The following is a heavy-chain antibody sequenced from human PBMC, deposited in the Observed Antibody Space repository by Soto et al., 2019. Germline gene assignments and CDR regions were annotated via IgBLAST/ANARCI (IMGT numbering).Heavy chain of an antibody. CDR2: IYPTGST. J-gene: IGHJ4*02. Sequence: LSLTCTVSGGSISSGGYSWSWIRQSPEKGLEWLGCIYPTGSTYYHPSLKSRVSISIDTSRNQFPLTLPSVPAGDTAVYYWPRAPRGPPPRGVLWGQGTTVPFSS. V-gene: IGHV4-30-2*06. CDR1: GGSISSGGYS. D-gene: IGHD1-26*01. CDR3: PRAPRGPPPRGVL.